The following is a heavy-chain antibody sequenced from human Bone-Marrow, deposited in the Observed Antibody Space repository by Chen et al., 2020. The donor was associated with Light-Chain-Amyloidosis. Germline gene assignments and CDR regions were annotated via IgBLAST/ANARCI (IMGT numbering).Heavy chain of an antibody. D-gene: IGHD4-17*01. CDR3: ARGRRTVTTRYFDY. J-gene: IGHJ4*02. V-gene: IGHV1-46*01. CDR1: GYTFTNHY. Sequence: VKVSCKASGYTFTNHYIHWVRQAPGQGREWMGIINPDGGSTSYAQKFQGRVTMTRDTSATSVYMELSSLRSDDTAVYYCARGRRTVTTRYFDYWGQGTLVTVSS. CDR2: INPDGGST.